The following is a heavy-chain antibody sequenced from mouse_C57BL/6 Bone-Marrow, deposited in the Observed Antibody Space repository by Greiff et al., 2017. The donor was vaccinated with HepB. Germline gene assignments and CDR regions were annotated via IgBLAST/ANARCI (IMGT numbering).Heavy chain of an antibody. CDR2: IYPGDGDT. CDR1: GYAFSSSW. J-gene: IGHJ1*03. CDR3: ARWGYYGSSPWYFDV. V-gene: IGHV1-82*01. D-gene: IGHD1-1*01. Sequence: VQLQQSGPELVKPGASVKISCKASGYAFSSSWMNWVKQRPGKGLEWIGRIYPGDGDTNYNGKFKGKATLTADKSSSTAYMQLSSLTSEDSALYFCARWGYYGSSPWYFDVWGTGTTVTVSS.